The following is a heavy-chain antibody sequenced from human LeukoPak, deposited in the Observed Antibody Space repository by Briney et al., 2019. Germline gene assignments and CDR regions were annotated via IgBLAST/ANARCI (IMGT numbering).Heavy chain of an antibody. J-gene: IGHJ3*02. CDR2: IYYSGST. Sequence: SETLSLTCTVSGGSISSYYWSWIRQPPGKGLEWIGYIYYSGSTNYNPSLKSRVTISLDTSKNQFSLKLSSVTAADTAVYYCARVPGDTAMVRRAFDIWGQGTMVTVSS. V-gene: IGHV4-59*12. D-gene: IGHD5-18*01. CDR1: GGSISSYY. CDR3: ARVPGDTAMVRRAFDI.